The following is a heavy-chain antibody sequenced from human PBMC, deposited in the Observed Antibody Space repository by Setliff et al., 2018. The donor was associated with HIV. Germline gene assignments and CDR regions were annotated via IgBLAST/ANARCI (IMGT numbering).Heavy chain of an antibody. CDR3: ARVPHLGYYDILTGYTDY. CDR2: INPNSGGT. D-gene: IGHD3-9*01. J-gene: IGHJ4*02. V-gene: IGHV1-2*06. Sequence: ASVKVSCKASGYTFTNYGITWVRQAPGQGLEWLGRINPNSGGTNYAQKFQGRVTMTRDTSISTAYMELSRLRSDDTAVYYCARVPHLGYYDILTGYTDYWGQGTLVTVSS. CDR1: GYTFTNYG.